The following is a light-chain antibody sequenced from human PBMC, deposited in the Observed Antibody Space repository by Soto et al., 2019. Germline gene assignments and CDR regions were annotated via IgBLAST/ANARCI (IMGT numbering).Light chain of an antibody. CDR1: SSNIGINT. CDR2: SNN. J-gene: IGLJ1*01. Sequence: QSVLTPPPSASGTPGQRVTISCSGSSSNIGINTVNWYQQLPGTAPKLLIYSNNQRPSGVPARFSGSKSGTSASLAISGLQSEDEADYYCAAWDDSLNGLCVFGTGTKVTVL. V-gene: IGLV1-44*01. CDR3: AAWDDSLNGLCV.